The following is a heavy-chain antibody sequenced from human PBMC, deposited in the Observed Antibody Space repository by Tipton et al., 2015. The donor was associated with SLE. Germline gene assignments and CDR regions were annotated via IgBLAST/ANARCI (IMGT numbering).Heavy chain of an antibody. Sequence: TLSLTCAVSGGSISSGGYSWSWIRQPPGKGLEWIGYIYHSGSTYYNPSRKSRVTISVDTSKNQFSLKLSSVTAADTAVYYCARDRLTWAPFDYWGQGTLVTVSS. CDR1: GGSISSGGYS. D-gene: IGHD7-27*01. J-gene: IGHJ4*02. V-gene: IGHV4-30-2*01. CDR2: IYHSGST. CDR3: ARDRLTWAPFDY.